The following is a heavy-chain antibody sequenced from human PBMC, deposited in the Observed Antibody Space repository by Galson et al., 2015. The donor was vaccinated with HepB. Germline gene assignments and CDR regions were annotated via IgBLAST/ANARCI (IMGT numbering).Heavy chain of an antibody. Sequence: SLRLSCAASGFTFSSYAMHWVRQAPGKGLEWVAVISYDGSNKHYADSVKGRFTISRDNSKNTLYLQMNSLRAEDTAVYYCARAGSGWYGLVDYWGQGTLVTVSS. CDR3: ARAGSGWYGLVDY. D-gene: IGHD6-13*01. CDR1: GFTFSSYA. J-gene: IGHJ4*02. CDR2: ISYDGSNK. V-gene: IGHV3-30-3*01.